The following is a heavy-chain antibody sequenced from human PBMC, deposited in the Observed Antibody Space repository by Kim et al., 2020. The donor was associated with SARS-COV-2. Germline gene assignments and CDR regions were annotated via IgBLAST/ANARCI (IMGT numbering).Heavy chain of an antibody. CDR3: ARGTPRLTRVRGVPQGDKDQAY. CDR1: GYTFTGYY. D-gene: IGHD3-10*01. V-gene: IGHV1-2*06. J-gene: IGHJ4*02. Sequence: ASVKVSCKASGYTFTGYYLHWVRQAPGQGLEWMGRINPPSDGTNYAQKFQGRVTLTRDTSISTAYMELSRLSSDDTAVSYCARGTPRLTRVRGVPQGDKDQAYSSQGTRVTVSS. CDR2: INPPSDGT.